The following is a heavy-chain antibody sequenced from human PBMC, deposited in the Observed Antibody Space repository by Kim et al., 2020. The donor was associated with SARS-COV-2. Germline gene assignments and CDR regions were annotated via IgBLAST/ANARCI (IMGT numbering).Heavy chain of an antibody. V-gene: IGHV3-9*01. J-gene: IGHJ6*02. D-gene: IGHD2-21*01. CDR3: TTDVFAGGADV. CDR2: IMWNSDGI. CDR1: GFTFNDHA. Sequence: GGSLRLSCIASGFTFNDHAMHWVRQAPGKGLEWVSGIMWNSDGIGYADSVKGRFTTSIDNAKNSLYLQMNSLRPEDTALYYCTTDVFAGGADVCGQGTAV.